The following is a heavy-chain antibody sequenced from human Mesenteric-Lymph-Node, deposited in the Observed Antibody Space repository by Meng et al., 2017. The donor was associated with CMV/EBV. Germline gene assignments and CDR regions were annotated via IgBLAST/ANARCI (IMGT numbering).Heavy chain of an antibody. CDR2: IYSGGST. CDR1: GLTVSSNY. V-gene: IGHV3-53*01. D-gene: IGHD4-17*01. J-gene: IGHJ6*02. Sequence: GGSLRLSCAASGLTVSSNYMSWVRQAPGKGLEWVSVIYSGGSTYYADSVKGRFTISRDTSKNTLYLQMISLRAEDTAVYYCARIRRDYYSGMDVWGQGTTVTVSS. CDR3: ARIRRDYYSGMDV.